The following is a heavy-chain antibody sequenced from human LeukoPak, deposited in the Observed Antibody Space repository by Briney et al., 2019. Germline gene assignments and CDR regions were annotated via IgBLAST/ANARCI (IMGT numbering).Heavy chain of an antibody. Sequence: PSETLSLTCTVSGGSISSGDSYWTWIRQPPGKGLEWIGNIYYSGSTYYNPSLKSRVIISVDTSKNQFSLKLSSVTAADMALYYCARHNNYDYIWGSYRPTGGFDYWGQGTLVTVSS. CDR3: ARHNNYDYIWGSYRPTGGFDY. V-gene: IGHV4-30-4*01. J-gene: IGHJ4*02. CDR1: GGSISSGDSY. CDR2: IYYSGST. D-gene: IGHD3-16*02.